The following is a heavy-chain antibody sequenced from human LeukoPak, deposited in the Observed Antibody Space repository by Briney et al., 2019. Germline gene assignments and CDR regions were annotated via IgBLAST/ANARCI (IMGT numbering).Heavy chain of an antibody. CDR3: AALYDILTGYSPPFDY. V-gene: IGHV3-21*01. CDR1: GFTFSSYS. CDR2: ISSSSSYI. J-gene: IGHJ4*02. Sequence: PGGSLRLSCAASGFTFSSYSMNWVRQAPGKGLEWVSSISSSSSYIYYADSVKGRFTISRDNAKNSLYLQMNSLRAEDTAVYYCAALYDILTGYSPPFDYWGQGTLVTVSS. D-gene: IGHD3-9*01.